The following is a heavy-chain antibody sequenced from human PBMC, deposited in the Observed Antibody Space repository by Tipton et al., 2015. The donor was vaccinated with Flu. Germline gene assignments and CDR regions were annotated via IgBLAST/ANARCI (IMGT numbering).Heavy chain of an antibody. Sequence: SLRLSCAASGFNFHSHAMHWVRQAPGKGLEWLTVISYDASMTNQADSVKGRFTISRDNSNNSVFLQMNNLRVEDTAEYYCAKVIPELVAGLDYWGRGTLVTVSS. J-gene: IGHJ4*02. CDR3: AKVIPELVAGLDY. V-gene: IGHV3-30*18. CDR1: GFNFHSHA. CDR2: ISYDASMT. D-gene: IGHD6-19*01.